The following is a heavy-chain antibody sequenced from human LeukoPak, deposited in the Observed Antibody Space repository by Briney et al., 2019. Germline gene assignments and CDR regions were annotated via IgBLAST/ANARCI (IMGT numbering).Heavy chain of an antibody. J-gene: IGHJ3*02. Sequence: PGGSLRLSCEASGFTFSSYAMSWVRQAPGQGLEWVSAISGSGGSTYYADYVKGRFTISRDNSKNTLYMQMNSLRAEDTAVYYCAKEMNKYLEIWGQGTMVTVSS. V-gene: IGHV3-23*01. CDR2: ISGSGGST. D-gene: IGHD2/OR15-2a*01. CDR3: AKEMNKYLEI. CDR1: GFTFSSYA.